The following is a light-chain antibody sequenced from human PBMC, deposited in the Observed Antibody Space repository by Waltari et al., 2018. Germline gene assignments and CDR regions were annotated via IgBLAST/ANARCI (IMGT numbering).Light chain of an antibody. CDR1: QRISPW. V-gene: IGKV1-5*03. CDR2: KES. CDR3: QDYNTYT. Sequence: DIQMTQSPSTLSASVGDRVTITCRASQRISPWLAWFQQKPGKAPKPLIYKESILQSGVPSRFSGSGAGTEYTLTISSLQPDDLATYYCQDYNTYTFGQGTKVGIK. J-gene: IGKJ1*01.